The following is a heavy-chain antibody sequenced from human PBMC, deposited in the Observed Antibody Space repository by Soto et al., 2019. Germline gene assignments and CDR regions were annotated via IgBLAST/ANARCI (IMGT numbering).Heavy chain of an antibody. D-gene: IGHD5-18*01. Sequence: QVQLVESGGGVVQPGRSLRLSCAASGFTFSSYGMHWVRQAPGKGLEWVAIISYDGSNKYYADSVKGRFTISRDNSKNPLYVQMNRLRAEDTAVYYCAKGTLGTAMPTYFDYWGQGTLVTVSS. J-gene: IGHJ4*02. V-gene: IGHV3-30*18. CDR2: ISYDGSNK. CDR3: AKGTLGTAMPTYFDY. CDR1: GFTFSSYG.